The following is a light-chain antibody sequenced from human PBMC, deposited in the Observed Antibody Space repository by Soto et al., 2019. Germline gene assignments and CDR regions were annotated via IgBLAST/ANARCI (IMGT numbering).Light chain of an antibody. Sequence: QSALTQPPSVSAAPGQKVTISCSGSSSDIGRHHVSWYQQLPGTAPKLLIYENTKRPSGIPDRFSGSKSGTSATLGITGLQTGDEADYYCGTWDTSLSRVFGTGTKLTVL. CDR1: SSDIGRHH. V-gene: IGLV1-51*02. J-gene: IGLJ1*01. CDR3: GTWDTSLSRV. CDR2: ENT.